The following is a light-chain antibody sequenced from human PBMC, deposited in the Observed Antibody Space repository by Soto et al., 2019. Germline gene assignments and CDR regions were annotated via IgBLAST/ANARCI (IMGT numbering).Light chain of an antibody. Sequence: DTVMTQSPATLSVSPGETATLSCRASESVGSHLAWYQQKPGQAPRLLIYGVSTRATGIPARFRGSGSETEFTLTISSLQSEDFAVYYCQQYDNWPPWTFGQGTQVDIK. V-gene: IGKV3-15*01. CDR2: GVS. CDR3: QQYDNWPPWT. CDR1: ESVGSH. J-gene: IGKJ1*01.